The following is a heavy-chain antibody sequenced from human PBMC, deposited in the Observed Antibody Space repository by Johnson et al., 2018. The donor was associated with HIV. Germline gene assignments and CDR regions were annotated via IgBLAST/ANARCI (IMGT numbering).Heavy chain of an antibody. CDR3: ARATTSKDHAFDI. D-gene: IGHD1-14*01. CDR2: INSDGSST. Sequence: VQLVESGGDLVQPGGSLRLSCVGSGFTFSTNWMHWVRQAPGKGLVWVSRINSDGSSTSYADSVKGRFTISRDNAKNTLYLQMNSLRAEDKAVYYCARATTSKDHAFDIWGQGTMVTVSS. V-gene: IGHV3-74*02. CDR1: GFTFSTNW. J-gene: IGHJ3*02.